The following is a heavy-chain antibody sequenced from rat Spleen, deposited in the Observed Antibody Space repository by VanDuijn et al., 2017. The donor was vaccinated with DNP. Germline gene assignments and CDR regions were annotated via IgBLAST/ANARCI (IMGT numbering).Heavy chain of an antibody. V-gene: IGHV2S12*01. J-gene: IGHJ3*01. Sequence: QVQLEESGPGLVQPSQTLSLTCTVSGFSLTSYGVSWVRQPPGKGLEWIAALSSGGITYYNSALKSRLSISRDTSKNQLFLKMDSLQGEDTAIYFCTSSYSSSVFAYWGQGTLVTVSS. D-gene: IGHD1-2*01. CDR3: TSSYSSSVFAY. CDR1: GFSLTSYG. CDR2: LSSGGIT.